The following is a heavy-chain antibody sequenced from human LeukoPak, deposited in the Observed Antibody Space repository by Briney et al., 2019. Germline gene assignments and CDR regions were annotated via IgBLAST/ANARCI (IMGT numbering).Heavy chain of an antibody. Sequence: PGGSLRLSCAASGFTFSSYWMHWVRQAPGKGLVWVSRINSDGSSTSYADSVKGRFTISRDNAKNSLYLQMNSLRAEDTALYYCAKDTRGYSYGYLDYWGQGTLVTVSS. CDR3: AKDTRGYSYGYLDY. CDR2: INSDGSST. D-gene: IGHD5-18*01. CDR1: GFTFSSYW. V-gene: IGHV3-74*01. J-gene: IGHJ4*02.